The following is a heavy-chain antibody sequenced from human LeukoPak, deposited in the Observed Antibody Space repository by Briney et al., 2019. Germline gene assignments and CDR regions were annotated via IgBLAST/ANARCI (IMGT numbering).Heavy chain of an antibody. CDR1: GGSIVSSTFY. Sequence: SETLSLTCCVSGGSIVSSTFYWGWVRQPPGKGLEWIGIIHHSGSTYYNSSLKSRVTISVDTSKNTLSLKLNSVTAADTAVYYCARENWRDGYVGSKWGQGTLVTVSS. V-gene: IGHV4-39*07. D-gene: IGHD5-24*01. J-gene: IGHJ4*02. CDR3: ARENWRDGYVGSK. CDR2: IHHSGST.